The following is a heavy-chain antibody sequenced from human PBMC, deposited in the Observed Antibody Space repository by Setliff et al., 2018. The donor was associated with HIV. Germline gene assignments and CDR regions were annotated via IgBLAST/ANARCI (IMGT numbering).Heavy chain of an antibody. D-gene: IGHD3-3*01. CDR3: TRDRRGSNSWSGYNGGFDY. CDR2: IKSKINGGTT. V-gene: IGHV3-15*07. CDR1: GFSFSDAW. J-gene: IGHJ4*02. Sequence: GGSLRLSCAASGFSFSDAWMKWVRQAPGKGLEWVGRIKSKINGGTTDHAAPLKGRFTISRDDSKNTLYLQMNSLKTEDTAVYFCTRDRRGSNSWSGYNGGFDYWGQGTLVTVSS.